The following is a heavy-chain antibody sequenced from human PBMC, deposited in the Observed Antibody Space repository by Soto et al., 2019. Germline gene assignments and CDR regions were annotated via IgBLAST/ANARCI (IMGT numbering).Heavy chain of an antibody. D-gene: IGHD2-2*02. V-gene: IGHV1-18*01. Sequence: GASVKVSCKASGYTFASYGSSWVRRGPGQRLERKGWISPDNGKTNYAQKFQGRVTMTEDTSTDTAYMELSSLRSEDTAVYYCATAGGYCSSTSCYIPYYYYMDVWGKGTTVTVSS. J-gene: IGHJ6*03. CDR1: GYTFASYG. CDR3: ATAGGYCSSTSCYIPYYYYMDV. CDR2: ISPDNGKT.